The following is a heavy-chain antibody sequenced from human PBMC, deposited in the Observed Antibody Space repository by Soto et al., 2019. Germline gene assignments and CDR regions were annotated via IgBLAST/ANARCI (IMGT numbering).Heavy chain of an antibody. J-gene: IGHJ4*02. CDR2: ISAYNGNT. Sequence: QVQLVQSGAEVKKPGASVKVSCKASGYTFTSYGISWVRQAPGQGLEWMGWISAYNGNTNYAQKLQGRVTMTTDTTTSTAYMELRSLRSDDTAVYYCARVAITMIVVLKPPFDYWGQGTLVTVSS. CDR1: GYTFTSYG. D-gene: IGHD3-22*01. CDR3: ARVAITMIVVLKPPFDY. V-gene: IGHV1-18*01.